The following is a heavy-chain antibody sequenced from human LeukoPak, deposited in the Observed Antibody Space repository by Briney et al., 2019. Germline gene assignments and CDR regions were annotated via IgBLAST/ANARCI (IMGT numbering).Heavy chain of an antibody. Sequence: PSETLSLTCTVSGGSISSYYWSWIRQPPGKGLEWIGDIYYSGSTNYNPSLKSRVTISVDTSKNQFSLKLSSVTAADTAVYYCARDGDENWFDPWGQGTLVTVSS. D-gene: IGHD2-21*02. J-gene: IGHJ5*02. CDR3: ARDGDENWFDP. CDR1: GGSISSYY. CDR2: IYYSGST. V-gene: IGHV4-59*01.